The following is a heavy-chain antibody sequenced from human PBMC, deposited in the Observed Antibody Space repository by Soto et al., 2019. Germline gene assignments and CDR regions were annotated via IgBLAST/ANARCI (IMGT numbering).Heavy chain of an antibody. D-gene: IGHD3-3*01. V-gene: IGHV1-3*05. CDR3: ARGFPLWFAP. Sequence: QVQLVQSGAEKKKPGASVKVSCKASGYTFTSYAIHWVRQAPGQRLEWMGWINAGNGNTKYSQKFQGRVTITRDTSGSTAYMDLSSVRSEATAVYYCARGFPLWFAPWGQGALVTVSS. J-gene: IGHJ5*02. CDR1: GYTFTSYA. CDR2: INAGNGNT.